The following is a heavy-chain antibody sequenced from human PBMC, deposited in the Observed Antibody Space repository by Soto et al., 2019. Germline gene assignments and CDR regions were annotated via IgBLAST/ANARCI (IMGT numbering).Heavy chain of an antibody. D-gene: IGHD4-17*01. CDR1: GVTFSSYT. CDR2: ISGSGGST. CDR3: AKVRYGDYYYDY. Sequence: GGSLRLSCAASGVTFSSYTMSWVRQAPGKGLEWVSAISGSGGSTYYADSVKGRFTISRDNSKNTLYLQMNSLRAEDTAVYYCAKVRYGDYYYDYWGQGTLVTVSS. J-gene: IGHJ4*02. V-gene: IGHV3-23*01.